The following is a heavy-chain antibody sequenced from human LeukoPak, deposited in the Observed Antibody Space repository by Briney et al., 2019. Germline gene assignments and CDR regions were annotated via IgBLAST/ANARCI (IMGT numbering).Heavy chain of an antibody. Sequence: PSETLSLTCTVSGGSISSGSYYWSWIRQPAGKGLEWIGRIYTSGSTNYNPSLKSRVTISVDTSKNQFSLKLSSVTVADTAVYYCARTRIFNYYDSSGYRDYWGQGTLVTVSS. CDR1: GGSISSGSYY. D-gene: IGHD3-22*01. CDR3: ARTRIFNYYDSSGYRDY. J-gene: IGHJ4*02. CDR2: IYTSGST. V-gene: IGHV4-61*02.